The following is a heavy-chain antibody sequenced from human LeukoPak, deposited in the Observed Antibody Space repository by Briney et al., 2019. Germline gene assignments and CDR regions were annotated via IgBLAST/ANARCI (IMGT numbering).Heavy chain of an antibody. D-gene: IGHD5-24*01. Sequence: ASVKVSCKASGYTFTSYDINWVRQATGQGLEWMGWMNPNSGNTGYAQKFQGRVTMTRNASISTAYMELSSLRSEDTAVYYCARGAGTGYKQDYWGQGTLVTVSS. CDR1: GYTFTSYD. V-gene: IGHV1-8*01. J-gene: IGHJ4*02. CDR3: ARGAGTGYKQDY. CDR2: MNPNSGNT.